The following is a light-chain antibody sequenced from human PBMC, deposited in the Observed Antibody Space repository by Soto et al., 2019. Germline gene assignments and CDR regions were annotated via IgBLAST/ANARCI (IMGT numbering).Light chain of an antibody. Sequence: QSVLPQPPSVSAAPGQKVTISCSGSSSNIGNNYVSWYQQLPGTAPKLLIYDNNKRPSGIPDRFSGSKSGTSATLGITGLQTGDEADYYCGTWDTSLSTKWVFGGGTKVTVL. CDR2: DNN. J-gene: IGLJ3*02. V-gene: IGLV1-51*01. CDR3: GTWDTSLSTKWV. CDR1: SSNIGNNY.